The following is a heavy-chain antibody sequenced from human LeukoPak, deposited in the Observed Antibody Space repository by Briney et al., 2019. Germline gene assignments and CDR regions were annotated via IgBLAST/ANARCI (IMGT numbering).Heavy chain of an antibody. V-gene: IGHV3-30*18. D-gene: IGHD3-22*01. CDR2: ISYEGSNE. Sequence: GGSLRLSCVASGFTFSSYGMHWVRQAPGKGLEWVAVISYEGSNEFYADSVKGRFTVSRGNSKKTLNLQMNSLRVEDTAVYYCAKDGKEYYSDSSGFSDYWGQGTLVTVSS. J-gene: IGHJ4*02. CDR1: GFTFSSYG. CDR3: AKDGKEYYSDSSGFSDY.